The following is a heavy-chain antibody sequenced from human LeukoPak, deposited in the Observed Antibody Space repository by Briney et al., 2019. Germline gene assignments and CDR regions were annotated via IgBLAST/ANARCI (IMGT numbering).Heavy chain of an antibody. Sequence: SETLSLTCTVSGGSISGYYWSWIRRPPGKGLEWIGWIRYSGSTKYNPSLKSRVTIFVGTSNNQFSLKLNSVTAADTAVYYCARYDGRLANYLDCWGQGNLVTVSS. V-gene: IGHV4-59*08. CDR2: IRYSGST. J-gene: IGHJ4*02. CDR1: GGSISGYY. CDR3: ARYDGRLANYLDC. D-gene: IGHD3-16*01.